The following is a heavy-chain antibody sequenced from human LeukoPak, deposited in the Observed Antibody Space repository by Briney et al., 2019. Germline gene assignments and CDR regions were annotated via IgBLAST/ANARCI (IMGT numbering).Heavy chain of an antibody. CDR3: ARDRTAMVTFDY. CDR1: GGTFSSYA. J-gene: IGHJ4*02. V-gene: IGHV1-69*13. D-gene: IGHD5-18*01. CDR2: IIPIFGTA. Sequence: SVKVSCKASGGTFSSYAISWVRQAPGQGLEWMGGIIPIFGTANYAQKFQGRVTITADESTSTAYMELSSLRSEDTAVYYCARDRTAMVTFDYWGQGTLVTVSS.